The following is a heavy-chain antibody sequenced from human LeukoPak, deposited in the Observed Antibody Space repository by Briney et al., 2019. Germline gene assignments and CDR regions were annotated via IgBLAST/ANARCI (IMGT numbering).Heavy chain of an antibody. D-gene: IGHD3-10*01. J-gene: IGHJ4*02. CDR2: IYYSGST. CDR1: GASVSSSTYS. V-gene: IGHV4-61*01. CDR3: ASEYGSGSYRFDY. Sequence: SETLSLTCALSGASVSSSTYSWSWLRPPPGKPLELIAYIYYSGSTTYHPSLKCRVTIPLDTYKNQFSLKLSSVTAADTVVYYCASEYGSGSYRFDYWGQGTLVTVSS.